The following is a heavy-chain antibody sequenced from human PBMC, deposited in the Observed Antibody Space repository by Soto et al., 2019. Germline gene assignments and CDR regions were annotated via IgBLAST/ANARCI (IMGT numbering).Heavy chain of an antibody. V-gene: IGHV1-18*01. J-gene: IGHJ5*02. CDR2: ISAYNGNT. CDR1: GYTFTSYG. CDR3: AREKTWFDP. Sequence: ASVKFSFKASGYTFTSYGISWVRQAPGQGLEWMGWISAYNGNTNYAQKLQGRVTMPTDTSTSKDYMELRSLRSDDPAVYYCAREKTWFDPWGQGTLVTVSS.